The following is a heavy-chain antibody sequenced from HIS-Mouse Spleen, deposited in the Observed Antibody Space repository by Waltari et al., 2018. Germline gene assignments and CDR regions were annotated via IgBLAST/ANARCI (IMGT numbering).Heavy chain of an antibody. Sequence: EVQLLESGGGLVQPGGSLRLSCASSGFTFSSSAMTWVRQAPGKGLEWVSAISGSGGSTYYADSVKGRFTISRDNSKNTLYLQMNSLRAEDTAVYYCAKVGGGSYFDYWGQGTLVTVSS. D-gene: IGHD2-15*01. J-gene: IGHJ4*02. V-gene: IGHV3-23*01. CDR3: AKVGGGSYFDY. CDR2: ISGSGGST. CDR1: GFTFSSSA.